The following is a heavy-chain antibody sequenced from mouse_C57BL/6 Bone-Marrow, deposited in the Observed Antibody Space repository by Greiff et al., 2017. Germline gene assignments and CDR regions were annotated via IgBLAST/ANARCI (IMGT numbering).Heavy chain of an antibody. D-gene: IGHD2-14*01. CDR1: GFTFSSYA. CDR3: ARDQERRGDY. V-gene: IGHV5-4*01. Sequence: EVQRVESGGGLVKPGGSLKLSCAASGFTFSSYAMSWVRQTPEKRLEWVATISDGGSYTYYPDNVKGRFTISRDNAKNNLYLQMSHLKSEDTAMYYCARDQERRGDYWGQGTTLTVSS. CDR2: ISDGGSYT. J-gene: IGHJ2*01.